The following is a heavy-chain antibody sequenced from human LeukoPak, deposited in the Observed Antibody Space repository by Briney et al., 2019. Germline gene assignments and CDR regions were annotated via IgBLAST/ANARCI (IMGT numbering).Heavy chain of an antibody. D-gene: IGHD4-17*01. J-gene: IGHJ4*02. CDR1: GYTFTNFG. V-gene: IGHV1-18*01. CDR3: ARGDGDYGY. CDR2: ISNYNNNT. Sequence: ASVKVSCKVSGYTFTNFGISWVRPAPGQGLEWIGWISNYNNNTDYAQRLQGRVTMTTDTTTSTAYMELRSLRSDDTAVYYCARGDGDYGYWGQGTLVTVSS.